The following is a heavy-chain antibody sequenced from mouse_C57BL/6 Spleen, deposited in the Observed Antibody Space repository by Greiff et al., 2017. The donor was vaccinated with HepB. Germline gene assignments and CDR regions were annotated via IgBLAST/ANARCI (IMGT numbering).Heavy chain of an antibody. CDR3: ARHEAARGFITTVGGYFDY. V-gene: IGHV1-62-2*01. CDR1: GYTFTEYT. CDR2: FYPGSGSI. J-gene: IGHJ2*01. D-gene: IGHD1-1*01. Sequence: QVQLQQSGAELVKPGASVKLSCKASGYTFTEYTIHWVKQRSGQGLEWIGWFYPGSGSIKYNEKFKDKATLTADKSSSTVYMELSRLTSEDSAVYFCARHEAARGFITTVGGYFDYWGQGTTLTVSS.